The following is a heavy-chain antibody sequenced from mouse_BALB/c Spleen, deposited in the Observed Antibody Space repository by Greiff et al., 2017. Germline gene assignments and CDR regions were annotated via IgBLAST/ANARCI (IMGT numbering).Heavy chain of an antibody. CDR2: ISTYYGDA. CDR3: AREDYGNYEGVFAY. CDR1: GYTFTDYA. Sequence: QVQLQQSGAELVRPGVSVKISCKGSGYTFTDYAMHWVKQSHAKSLEWIGVISTYYGDASYNQKFKGKATMTVDKSSSTAYMELARLTSEDSAIYYCAREDYGNYEGVFAYWGQGTLVTVSA. J-gene: IGHJ3*01. V-gene: IGHV1S137*01. D-gene: IGHD2-1*01.